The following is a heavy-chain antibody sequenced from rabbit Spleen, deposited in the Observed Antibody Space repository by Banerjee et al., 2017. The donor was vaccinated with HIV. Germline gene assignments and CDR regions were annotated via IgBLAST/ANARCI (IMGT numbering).Heavy chain of an antibody. J-gene: IGHJ4*01. CDR2: IDSGSSGDT. Sequence: QEQLVESGGGLVQPEGSLTLTCTASGFSFSSRFYMCWVRQAPGKGLEWIACIDSGSSGDTYYANWAKGRFTISSTSSTTVTLQMTSLTAADTATYFCARDAAGREDFNLWGQGTLVTVS. D-gene: IGHD4-2*01. CDR1: GFSFSSRFY. V-gene: IGHV1S45*01. CDR3: ARDAAGREDFNL.